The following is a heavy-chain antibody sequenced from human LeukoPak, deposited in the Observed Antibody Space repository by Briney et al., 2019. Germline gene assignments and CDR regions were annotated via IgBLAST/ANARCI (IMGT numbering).Heavy chain of an antibody. CDR3: ARDRPDYGDDRNYFDY. V-gene: IGHV1-69*01. D-gene: IGHD4-17*01. Sequence: SVKVSYKASGGTFSSYAISWVRQAPGQGLEWMGGIIPIFGTANYAQKFQGRVTITADESTSTAYMELSSLRSEDMAVYYCARDRPDYGDDRNYFDYWGQGTLVTVSS. CDR1: GGTFSSYA. CDR2: IIPIFGTA. J-gene: IGHJ4*02.